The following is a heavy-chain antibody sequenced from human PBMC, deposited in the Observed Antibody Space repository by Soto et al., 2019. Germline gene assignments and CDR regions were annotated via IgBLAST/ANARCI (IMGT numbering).Heavy chain of an antibody. J-gene: IGHJ4*02. D-gene: IGHD6-13*01. Sequence: GGSLRLSCAASGFTFSSYGMHWVRQAPGKGLEWVAVISYDGSNKYYADSVKGRFTISRDNSKNTLYLQMNSLRAEDTAVYYCANFDRGGDWPTIAAAGTYYFDYWGQGTLVTVSS. CDR3: ANFDRGGDWPTIAAAGTYYFDY. CDR2: ISYDGSNK. CDR1: GFTFSSYG. V-gene: IGHV3-30*18.